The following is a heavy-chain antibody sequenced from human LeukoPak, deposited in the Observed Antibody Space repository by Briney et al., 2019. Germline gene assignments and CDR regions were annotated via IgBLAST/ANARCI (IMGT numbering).Heavy chain of an antibody. CDR1: GFTFSSYS. J-gene: IGHJ4*02. D-gene: IGHD1-26*01. CDR2: ISRRSESI. V-gene: IGHV3-21*06. Sequence: GGSLRLSCAPSGFTFSSYSMNWVRQVPGKGLEWVSSISRRSESISYADSVKGRFTISRDNAKSSLYLQMNSLRAEDTAGYYCAVVGALYYFDYWGQGTLVTVSS. CDR3: AVVGALYYFDY.